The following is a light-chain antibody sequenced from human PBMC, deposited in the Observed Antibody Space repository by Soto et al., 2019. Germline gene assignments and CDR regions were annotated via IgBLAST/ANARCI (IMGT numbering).Light chain of an antibody. V-gene: IGLV2-14*03. Sequence: QSALTQPASVSGSPGQSITISCTGTSSDVGDNDHVSWYQHHPGKAPKLMIYDVTNRPSGISYRFSGSKSGNTASLTISGLQAEDEADYYCSSFTSTSTRVFGGGTQLTVL. CDR3: SSFTSTSTRV. CDR2: DVT. J-gene: IGLJ2*01. CDR1: SSDVGDNDH.